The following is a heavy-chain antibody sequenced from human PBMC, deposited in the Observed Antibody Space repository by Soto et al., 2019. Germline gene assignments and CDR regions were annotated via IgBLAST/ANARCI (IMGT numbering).Heavy chain of an antibody. D-gene: IGHD3-16*01. J-gene: IGHJ6*02. Sequence: PGGSLRLSCAASGFTVTDYAMSWVRQAPGKGLEWVSSISESGGSTYYADSVRGRFTISRDNSKNTVYLEMNGLRGDDTAVYYCAKEVQLWLGEGVYYYCYGLDVWGQGTTVTVSS. CDR2: ISESGGST. CDR1: GFTVTDYA. CDR3: AKEVQLWLGEGVYYYCYGLDV. V-gene: IGHV3-23*01.